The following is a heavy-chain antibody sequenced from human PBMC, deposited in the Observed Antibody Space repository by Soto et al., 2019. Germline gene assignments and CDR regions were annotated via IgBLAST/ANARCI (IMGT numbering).Heavy chain of an antibody. Sequence: QVTLKESGPVLVKPTETLNLRCTVSWLSITESEMGVSWIRQPPGQPLEWLAHIDSSGEKSYRTFLKSRLAIYKDTSKSQIVLNMTHMDHADTATSYCARGHLAVEVSTWFDTWGQGIPFNVSS. CDR1: WLSITESEMG. V-gene: IGHV2-26*01. CDR2: IDSSGEK. J-gene: IGHJ5*02. D-gene: IGHD2-2*01. CDR3: ARGHLAVEVSTWFDT.